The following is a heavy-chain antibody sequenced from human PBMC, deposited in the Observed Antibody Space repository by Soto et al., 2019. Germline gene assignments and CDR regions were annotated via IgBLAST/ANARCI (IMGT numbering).Heavy chain of an antibody. V-gene: IGHV4-31*03. CDR3: ARGEAVVAGRLDY. CDR1: DASISTATFY. Sequence: QVQLQQSGPGLVKPSQTLSLTCTVSDASISTATFYWIRQLPGEALEWIGYIYYSGSAYYNSSLSSRSILTLDTSKSEFSLTLTSLTAADTAVYYCARGEAVVAGRLDYWGQGTLVTVSS. J-gene: IGHJ4*02. D-gene: IGHD6-19*01. CDR2: IYYSGSA.